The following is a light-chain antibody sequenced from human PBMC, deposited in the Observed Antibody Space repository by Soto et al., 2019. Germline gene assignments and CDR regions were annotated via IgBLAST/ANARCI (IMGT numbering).Light chain of an antibody. Sequence: QSVLTQPASVSGSPGQSITISCTGTSSDVGSYNLVSWYQQHPGKAPKLMIYEGSERPSGVSNRFSGSKSGNTASLTISGLQAEDEAEYYCGSYAGSSTYVFGTGTKVTVL. J-gene: IGLJ1*01. V-gene: IGLV2-23*01. CDR1: SSDVGSYNL. CDR3: GSYAGSSTYV. CDR2: EGS.